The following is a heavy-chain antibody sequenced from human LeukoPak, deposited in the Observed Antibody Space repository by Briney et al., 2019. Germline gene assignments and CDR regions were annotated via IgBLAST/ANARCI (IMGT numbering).Heavy chain of an antibody. V-gene: IGHV4-4*02. D-gene: IGHD2-21*01. J-gene: IGHJ4*02. CDR1: GGSISSSNW. CDR2: INHSGST. CDR3: ARGIAVNFDY. Sequence: PSGTLSLTCAVSGGSISSSNWWSWVRQPPGKGLEWIGEINHSGSTNYNPSLKSRVTISVDTSKNQFSLKLSSVTAADTAVYYCARGIAVNFDYWGQGTLVTVSS.